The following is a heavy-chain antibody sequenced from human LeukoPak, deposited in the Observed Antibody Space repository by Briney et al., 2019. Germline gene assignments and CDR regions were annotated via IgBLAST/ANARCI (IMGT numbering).Heavy chain of an antibody. CDR3: AREGDQWELLNYYYYMDV. V-gene: IGHV4-39*07. Sequence: SSETLSLTCSVSGGSISSSAYYWGWIRQPPGQGLEWIGSIYYSGNTYYNPSLKSRVTMSVDTSKNQFSLKLSSVTAADTAVYYCAREGDQWELLNYYYYMDVWGKGTTVTISS. CDR2: IYYSGNT. D-gene: IGHD1-26*01. J-gene: IGHJ6*03. CDR1: GGSISSSAYY.